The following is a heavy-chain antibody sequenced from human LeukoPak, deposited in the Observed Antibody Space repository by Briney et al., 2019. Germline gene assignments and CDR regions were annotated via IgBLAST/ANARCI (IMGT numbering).Heavy chain of an antibody. V-gene: IGHV1-69*13. Sequence: GASVKVSCKASGGTLSSYAISWVRQAPGQGLEWMGGIIPIFGTANYAQKFQGRVTITADESTSTAYMELSSLRSEDTAVYYCARTEDFWSGYYSYYYGMDVWGQGTTVTVSS. D-gene: IGHD3-3*01. CDR1: GGTLSSYA. CDR3: ARTEDFWSGYYSYYYGMDV. J-gene: IGHJ6*02. CDR2: IIPIFGTA.